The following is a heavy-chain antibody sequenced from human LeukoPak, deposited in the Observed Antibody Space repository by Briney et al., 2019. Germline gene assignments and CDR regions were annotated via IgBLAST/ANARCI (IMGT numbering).Heavy chain of an antibody. J-gene: IGHJ4*02. Sequence: SETLSLTCTVSGGSISSSSYYWGWIRQPPGKGLEWIGSIYHSGSTYYNPSLKSRVTISVDTSKNQFSLKLSSVTAADTAVYYCASGYYYGSGSYYYFDYWGQGTLVTVSS. CDR2: IYHSGST. D-gene: IGHD3-10*01. CDR3: ASGYYYGSGSYYYFDY. CDR1: GGSISSSSYY. V-gene: IGHV4-39*07.